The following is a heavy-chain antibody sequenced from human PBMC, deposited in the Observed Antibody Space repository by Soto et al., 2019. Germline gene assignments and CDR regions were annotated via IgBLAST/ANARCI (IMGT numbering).Heavy chain of an antibody. V-gene: IGHV3-23*01. Sequence: EVQLLESGGGLLQPGGSLRLSCAASGFTFSSYAMSWVRQSPGKGLEWVSAISGSGGSTYYADSVKGRFTISRDNSKNTLYLPMNSLRAEDTAVYYCAKDQCSGGSCGSFDYWGQGTLVTVSS. CDR2: ISGSGGST. D-gene: IGHD2-15*01. J-gene: IGHJ4*02. CDR1: GFTFSSYA. CDR3: AKDQCSGGSCGSFDY.